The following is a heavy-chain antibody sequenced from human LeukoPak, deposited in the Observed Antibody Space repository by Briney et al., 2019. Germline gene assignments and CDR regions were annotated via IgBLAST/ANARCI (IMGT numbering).Heavy chain of an antibody. D-gene: IGHD3-22*01. CDR1: GYTFTSYG. CDR2: ISAYNGNT. J-gene: IGHJ4*02. CDR3: ARDEGVYYYDSSGYPEGY. Sequence: ASVKVSCKASGYTFTSYGISWVRQAPGQGREGMGWISAYNGNTNYAQKLQGRVTMTTDTSTSTAYMELRSLRPDDTAVYYCARDEGVYYYDSSGYPEGYWGQGTLVTVSS. V-gene: IGHV1-18*01.